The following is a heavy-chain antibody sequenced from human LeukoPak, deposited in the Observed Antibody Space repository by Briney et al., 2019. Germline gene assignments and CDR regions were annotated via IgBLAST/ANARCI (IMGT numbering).Heavy chain of an antibody. CDR1: GYSFTSYW. V-gene: IGHV5-51*01. CDR3: ARPLNSRGYYGYPNTFGN. D-gene: IGHD3-22*01. CDR2: IYPGDSDT. Sequence: GESLKISCKGSGYSFTSYWIGWVRQMPGKGLEWMGIIYPGDSDTRYSPSFQGQVTISADKSISTAYLQWSSLKASDTAMYYCARPLNSRGYYGYPNTFGNWAQGPRVTVSS. J-gene: IGHJ4*02.